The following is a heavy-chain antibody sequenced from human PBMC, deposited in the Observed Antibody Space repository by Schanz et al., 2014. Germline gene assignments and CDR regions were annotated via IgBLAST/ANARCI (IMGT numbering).Heavy chain of an antibody. CDR2: ISYHGSEK. CDR3: ATQYCCGTTCYTDSWDH. D-gene: IGHD2-2*02. J-gene: IGHJ4*01. V-gene: IGHV3-30*03. CDR1: GFSFSDYG. Sequence: QVQLVESGGGLAKPGRSLRLSCAGSGFSFSDYGMHWVRQAPGRGLEWVAVISYHGSEKYYADSVRGRFTISRDNAKDSLYLERTSLRAEDTAVYYCATQYCCGTTCYTDSWDHWGQGTLVTVSS.